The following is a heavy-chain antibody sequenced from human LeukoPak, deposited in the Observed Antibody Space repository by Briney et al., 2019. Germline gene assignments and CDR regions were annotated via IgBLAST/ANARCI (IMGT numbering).Heavy chain of an antibody. CDR2: INHRGST. Sequence: SETLSLTCAVNGESPSKYYWTGIPKSPGKGLEWIGEINHRGSTNLDPSLKSRVTLSVDTSEHQFSLKLTSMTAADAAVYYCASSVGSTDYWGQGTLVTVSS. CDR3: ASSVGSTDY. V-gene: IGHV4-34*01. J-gene: IGHJ4*02. D-gene: IGHD1-26*01. CDR1: GESPSKYY.